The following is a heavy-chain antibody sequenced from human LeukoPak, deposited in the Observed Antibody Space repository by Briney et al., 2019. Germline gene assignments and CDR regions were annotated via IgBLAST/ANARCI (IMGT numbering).Heavy chain of an antibody. D-gene: IGHD5-12*01. CDR1: GFTFSSYS. CDR2: ISSSSSYI. CDR3: ALVATHNVWAFDY. V-gene: IGHV3-21*01. J-gene: IGHJ4*02. Sequence: GGSLRLSCAASGFTFSSYSMNWVRQAPGKGLEWVSSISSSSSYICYADSVKGRFTISRDNAKNSLYLQMNSLRAEDTAVYYCALVATHNVWAFDYWGQGTLVTVSS.